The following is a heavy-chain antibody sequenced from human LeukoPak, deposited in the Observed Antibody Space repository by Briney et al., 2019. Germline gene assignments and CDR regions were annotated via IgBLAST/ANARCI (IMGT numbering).Heavy chain of an antibody. J-gene: IGHJ4*02. CDR1: GYTFTSYG. V-gene: IGHV1-18*01. CDR3: AREAVGAKLVDY. D-gene: IGHD1-26*01. CDR2: ISAYNGNT. Sequence: ASVKVSCKASGYTFTSYGISWVRQAPGQGLEWMGWISAYNGNTNYAQKLQGRVTITRDTSASTAYMELSSLRSEDTAVYYCAREAVGAKLVDYWGQGTLVTVSS.